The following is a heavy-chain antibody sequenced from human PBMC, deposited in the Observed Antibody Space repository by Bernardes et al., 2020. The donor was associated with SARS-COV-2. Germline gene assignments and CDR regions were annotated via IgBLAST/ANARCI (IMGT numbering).Heavy chain of an antibody. V-gene: IGHV1-2*02. J-gene: IGHJ3*01. CDR3: AAVTWSQRDGFDF. D-gene: IGHD1-26*01. CDR1: GYTFTDYY. CDR2: IHPNSGAK. Sequence: AAWKHSRKASGYTFTDYYMHWVRQAPGQGLEWMGWIHPNSGAKTYAQTFQGRVTMTRDTSISTAYMELSALTSDDTAVYYCAAVTWSQRDGFDFWGQGTVVTVSS.